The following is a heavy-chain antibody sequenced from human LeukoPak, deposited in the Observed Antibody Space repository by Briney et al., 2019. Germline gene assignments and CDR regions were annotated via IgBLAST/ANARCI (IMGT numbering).Heavy chain of an antibody. J-gene: IGHJ2*01. CDR2: ISGNGGST. CDR3: AKDGGWDYGDYVLREFYWYFDL. CDR1: GFTFSSYA. V-gene: IGHV3-23*01. Sequence: GGSLRLSCAASGFTFSSYAMSWVRQAPGKGLEWVSAISGNGGSTYYADSVKGRFTISRDNSKNTLYLQMNSLRAEDTAVYYCAKDGGWDYGDYVLREFYWYFDLWGRGTLVTVSS. D-gene: IGHD4-17*01.